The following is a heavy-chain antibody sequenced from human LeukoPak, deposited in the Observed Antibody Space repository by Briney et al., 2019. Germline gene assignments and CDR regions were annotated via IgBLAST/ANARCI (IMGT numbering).Heavy chain of an antibody. Sequence: GGSLRLSCAASRFSFSTYPMGWVRRAPGKGLEWVSGISASGDVTFHADPVKGRFTISRDNSRNTLYLQMNSLRAEDTAEYYCAKSLLTTASGTGRAFDIWGQGTMVTVSA. J-gene: IGHJ3*02. CDR3: AKSLLTTASGTGRAFDI. CDR2: ISASGDVT. V-gene: IGHV3-23*01. CDR1: RFSFSTYP. D-gene: IGHD1-26*01.